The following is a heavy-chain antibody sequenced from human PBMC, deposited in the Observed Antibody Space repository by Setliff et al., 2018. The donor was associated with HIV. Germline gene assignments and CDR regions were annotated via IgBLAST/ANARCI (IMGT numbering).Heavy chain of an antibody. CDR1: AYTFNSYY. CDR3: ARSDISGTGYFDS. CDR2: INPSGGST. J-gene: IGHJ4*02. Sequence: ASVKVSCKPSAYTFNSYYIHWVRQAPGQGLEWMGRINPSGGSTSYAQKFQGRVSMTRDTSTTTVYMELYSLRSEDTAVYHCARSDISGTGYFDSWGQGTLVTVSS. V-gene: IGHV1-46*02. D-gene: IGHD1-20*01.